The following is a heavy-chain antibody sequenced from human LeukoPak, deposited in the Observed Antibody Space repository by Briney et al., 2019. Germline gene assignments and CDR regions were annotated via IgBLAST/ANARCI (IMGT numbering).Heavy chain of an antibody. CDR3: ARDDPAYDRSGYYYY. CDR2: ITGYGANT. D-gene: IGHD3-22*01. V-gene: IGHV1-18*01. CDR1: GYTLINYA. Sequence: ASVKVSCKTSGYTLINYAISWVRQAPGQGLEWLGWITGYGANTKYAQKIQDRVTMTIDMSTSTAYMELRSLRSDDTAVYYCARDDPAYDRSGYYYYWGQGSLVTVSS. J-gene: IGHJ4*02.